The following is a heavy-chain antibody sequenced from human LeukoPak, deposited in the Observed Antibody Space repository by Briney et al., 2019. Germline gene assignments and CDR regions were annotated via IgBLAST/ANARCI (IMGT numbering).Heavy chain of an antibody. CDR3: ANHLACGSTSCPPFDY. J-gene: IGHJ4*02. CDR2: ISSSGSTI. V-gene: IGHV3-11*04. D-gene: IGHD2-2*01. CDR1: GFTFSDYY. Sequence: GGSLRLSCAASGFTFSDYYMSWIRQAPGKGLEGVSYISSSGSTIYYADSVKGRFTISRDNAKNSLYLQMNSLRAEDTAVYYCANHLACGSTSCPPFDYWGQGTLVTVSS.